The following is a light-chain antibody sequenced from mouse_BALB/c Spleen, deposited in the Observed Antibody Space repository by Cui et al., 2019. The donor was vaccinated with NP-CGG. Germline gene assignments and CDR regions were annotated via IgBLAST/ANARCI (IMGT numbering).Light chain of an antibody. CDR1: TGAVTTSNY. CDR3: ALWYSNHWV. V-gene: IGLV1*01. CDR2: GTN. Sequence: QAVVNQDSALTTSPGETVTLTCRSSTGAVTTSNYANWVQEKADHLFTGLIGGTNNRVPGVPVRFSGFLIGDKAALTITGAQTEDEAIYFCALWYSNHWVFGGGTKLTVL. J-gene: IGLJ1*01.